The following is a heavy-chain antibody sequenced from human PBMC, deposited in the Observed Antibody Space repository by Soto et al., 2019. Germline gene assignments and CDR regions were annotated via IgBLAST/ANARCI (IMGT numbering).Heavy chain of an antibody. V-gene: IGHV3-74*01. CDR3: AAGGSGYYAN. Sequence: EVQLVESGGVLVQPGGSLRLSCAASGFTFSTYWMHWVRQAPGKGLLWVSRIETDGTYATYADSVKGRFTISRDNAKNTLYLQMNSLRVEDAAVYYCAAGGSGYYANWGQGTLVTVSS. CDR2: IETDGTYA. CDR1: GFTFSTYW. J-gene: IGHJ4*02. D-gene: IGHD3-22*01.